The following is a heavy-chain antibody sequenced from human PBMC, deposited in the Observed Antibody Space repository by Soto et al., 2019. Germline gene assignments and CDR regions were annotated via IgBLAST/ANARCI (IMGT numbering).Heavy chain of an antibody. V-gene: IGHV4-34*01. CDR1: GGSFSGDY. Sequence: QVQLQQWGAGLLKPSETLSLTCTVYGGSFSGDYWGWIRKPPGQGLGWIGEINHSGSTTYNPSLKSRVTISVDTSKNQFSLKLSSVTAADTAVYYCARRDLLCGGYCGFDYWGQGTLVTVSS. CDR3: ARRDLLCGGYCGFDY. J-gene: IGHJ4*02. CDR2: INHSGST. D-gene: IGHD2-21*02.